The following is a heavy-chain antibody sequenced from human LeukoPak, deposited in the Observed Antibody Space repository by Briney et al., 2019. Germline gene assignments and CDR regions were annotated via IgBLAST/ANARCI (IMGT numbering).Heavy chain of an antibody. Sequence: ASVKVSCKASGGTFSSYAISWVRQAPGQGLEWMGRIIPILGIANYAQKFQGRVTITADKSTSTAYMELSSLRSEDTAVYYCAGFGWEHAFDIWGQGTMVTVSS. V-gene: IGHV1-69*04. CDR3: AGFGWEHAFDI. CDR2: IIPILGIA. D-gene: IGHD1-26*01. J-gene: IGHJ3*02. CDR1: GGTFSSYA.